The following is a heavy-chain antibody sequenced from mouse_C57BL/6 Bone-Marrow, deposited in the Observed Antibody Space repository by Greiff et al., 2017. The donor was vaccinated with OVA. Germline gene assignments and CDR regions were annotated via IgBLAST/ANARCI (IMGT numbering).Heavy chain of an antibody. CDR2: IDPEDGDT. CDR1: GFNITDYY. Sequence: VQLQQSGAELVRPGASVKLSCTASGFNITDYYMHWVKQRPEQGLEWIGRIDPEDGDTEYAPKFQGKATMTADTSSNTAYLQLSSLTSEDTAVYYCTTDGNYGDWFAYWGQGTLVTVSA. J-gene: IGHJ3*01. CDR3: TTDGNYGDWFAY. V-gene: IGHV14-1*01. D-gene: IGHD2-1*01.